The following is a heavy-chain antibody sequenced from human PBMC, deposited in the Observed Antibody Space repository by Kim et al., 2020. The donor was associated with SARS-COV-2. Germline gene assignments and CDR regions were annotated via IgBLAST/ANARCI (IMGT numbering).Heavy chain of an antibody. D-gene: IGHD3-10*01. V-gene: IGHV4-61*02. Sequence: SETLSLTCTVSGGSISSGSYYWSWIRQPAGKGLEWIGRIYTSGSTNYNPSLKSRVTISVDTSKNQFSLKLSSVTAADTAVYYCARGTGGRARTTESYYSYFFDYWGQGTLVTVSS. CDR2: IYTSGST. J-gene: IGHJ4*02. CDR1: GGSISSGSYY. CDR3: ARGTGGRARTTESYYSYFFDY.